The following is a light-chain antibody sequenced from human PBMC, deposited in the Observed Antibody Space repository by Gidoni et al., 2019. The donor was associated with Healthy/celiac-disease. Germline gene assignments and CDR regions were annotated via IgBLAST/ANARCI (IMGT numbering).Light chain of an antibody. CDR3: QHYSTYPVT. CDR1: RGIGRS. CDR2: QAS. Sequence: DTYMTQSPSTLSASIGDRVTIPCRVSRGIGRSLAWYQQKPGKAPKFLIYQASTLESAVPSRFSGRGSGTEFSLTITNLQPDDSATYYCQHYSTYPVTFGQGTRLEIK. J-gene: IGKJ5*01. V-gene: IGKV1-5*03.